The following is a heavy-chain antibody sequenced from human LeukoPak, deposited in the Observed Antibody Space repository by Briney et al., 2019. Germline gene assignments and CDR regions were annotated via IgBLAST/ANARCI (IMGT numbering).Heavy chain of an antibody. D-gene: IGHD3-22*01. CDR3: ARHYDGGPKLRMDY. J-gene: IGHJ4*02. Sequence: GGSLRLSCAASGFTFSSYAMTWVRQAPGKGLEWVSVISGRGGSTYYADSVKGRFTISRDNSKNTLYLQMNSLRADDTAVYYCARHYDGGPKLRMDYWGQGALVTVS. CDR2: ISGRGGST. CDR1: GFTFSSYA. V-gene: IGHV3-23*01.